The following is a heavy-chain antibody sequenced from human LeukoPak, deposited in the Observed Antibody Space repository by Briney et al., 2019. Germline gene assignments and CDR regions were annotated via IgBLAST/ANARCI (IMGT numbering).Heavy chain of an antibody. CDR3: GRRGGSYYDILTGIKGFDP. Sequence: SVNLSFTSSGSTFTNYAISWDRQAPGQGLEWMGGFIPIFYTANYAQKFRGRVTITAGKSTRTAYMELSSLRSEDTAVYYCGRRGGSYYDILTGIKGFDPWGQGTLVTVSS. J-gene: IGHJ5*02. V-gene: IGHV1-69*06. D-gene: IGHD3-9*01. CDR2: FIPIFYTA. CDR1: GSTFTNYA.